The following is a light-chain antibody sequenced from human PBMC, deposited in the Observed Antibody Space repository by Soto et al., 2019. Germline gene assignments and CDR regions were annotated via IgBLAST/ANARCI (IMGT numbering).Light chain of an antibody. CDR1: QSVSSK. J-gene: IGKJ5*01. CDR3: QQYGTPPT. Sequence: EIVMTQSPSTLSVSPGERATLSCRASQSVSSKLAWYQQKPGQAPRLLISGASTRATGIPARFSGSGSGTEFTLTISSLPYEDFAVYYCQQYGTPPTFGQGTRLEIK. V-gene: IGKV3-15*01. CDR2: GAS.